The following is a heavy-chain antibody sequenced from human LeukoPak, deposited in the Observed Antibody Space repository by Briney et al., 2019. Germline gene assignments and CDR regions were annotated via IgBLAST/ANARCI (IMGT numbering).Heavy chain of an antibody. D-gene: IGHD3-10*01. CDR2: IYTSGST. J-gene: IGHJ5*02. Sequence: SETLSLTCTVSGGSISSYYWSWIRQPAGKGLEWIGRIYTSGSTNYNPSLKSRVTMSVDTSKNQFSLKLSSVTAADTAVYYCARVPEDGSGYNNWFDPWGQGTLVTVSS. V-gene: IGHV4-4*07. CDR1: GGSISSYY. CDR3: ARVPEDGSGYNNWFDP.